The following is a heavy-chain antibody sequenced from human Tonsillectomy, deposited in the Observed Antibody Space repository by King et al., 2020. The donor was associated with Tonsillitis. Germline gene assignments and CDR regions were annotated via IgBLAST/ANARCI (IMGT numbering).Heavy chain of an antibody. Sequence: VQLVESGGGVVQPGRSLRLSCAASGFTFSSYAMHWVRQAPGKGLEWVAVISYDGSNKYYADSVKGRFTISRDNSKNTLYLQMNSLRAEDTAVYYCARLVLGGRRVAARILDFAYYYGMDVWGQGTTVTVSS. V-gene: IGHV3-30-3*01. CDR1: GFTFSSYA. D-gene: IGHD6-6*01. J-gene: IGHJ6*02. CDR2: ISYDGSNK. CDR3: ARLVLGGRRVAARILDFAYYYGMDV.